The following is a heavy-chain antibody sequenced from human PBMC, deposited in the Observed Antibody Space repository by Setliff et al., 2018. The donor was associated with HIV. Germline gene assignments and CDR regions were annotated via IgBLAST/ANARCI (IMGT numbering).Heavy chain of an antibody. D-gene: IGHD2-15*01. Sequence: SETLSLTCAVSGDSITRGGYYWSWIRQFAGKGLEWIADIYYSGRTNYSPSLKSRLTVSIDTSKNHLSLKLTSMTAADTAMYFCARGKDPGLYFDNWRQVMLVTVSS. J-gene: IGHJ4*02. CDR1: GDSITRGGYY. V-gene: IGHV4-31*11. CDR3: ARGKDPGLYFDN. CDR2: IYYSGRT.